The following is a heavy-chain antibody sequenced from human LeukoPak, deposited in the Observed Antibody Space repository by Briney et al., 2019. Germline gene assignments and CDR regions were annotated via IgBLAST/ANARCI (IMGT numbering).Heavy chain of an antibody. D-gene: IGHD6-13*01. V-gene: IGHV3-30-3*01. J-gene: IGHJ4*02. Sequence: GGSLRLSCAASGFTFRNYYMHWVRQAPGKGLEWVAVISLDGNNEYYADSVKGRFSLSRDNSMNTLYLQMNSLRAEDTAVYYCAKVGTHSSSWYYDYWGQGTLVTVSS. CDR1: GFTFRNYY. CDR2: ISLDGNNE. CDR3: AKVGTHSSSWYYDY.